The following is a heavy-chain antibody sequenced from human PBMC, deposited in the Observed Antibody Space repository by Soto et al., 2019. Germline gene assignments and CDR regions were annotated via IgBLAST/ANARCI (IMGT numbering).Heavy chain of an antibody. CDR2: IIPILGIA. Sequence: QVQLVQSGAEVKKPGSSVKVSCKASGGTFSSYTISWVRQAPGQGLEWMGRIIPILGIANYAQKFQGRVTITADKSTSTAYMELSNLRSEDTAVYYCASGYCSSTSCYSHYYYYMDVWGKGTTVTVSS. CDR3: ASGYCSSTSCYSHYYYYMDV. CDR1: GGTFSSYT. J-gene: IGHJ6*03. V-gene: IGHV1-69*02. D-gene: IGHD2-2*03.